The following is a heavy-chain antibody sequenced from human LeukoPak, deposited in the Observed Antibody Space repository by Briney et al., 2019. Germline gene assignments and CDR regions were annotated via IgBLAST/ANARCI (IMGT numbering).Heavy chain of an antibody. CDR3: ARVDGYSYGFDY. Sequence: PGGSLRLSCAASGFTFSSYSMNWVRQAPGKGLEWVSSISSSSSYIYYADSVKGRFTISRDNAKNSLYLQMNSLRAEDTAVYYCARVDGYSYGFDYWGRGTLVTVSS. V-gene: IGHV3-21*01. J-gene: IGHJ4*02. D-gene: IGHD5-18*01. CDR2: ISSSSSYI. CDR1: GFTFSSYS.